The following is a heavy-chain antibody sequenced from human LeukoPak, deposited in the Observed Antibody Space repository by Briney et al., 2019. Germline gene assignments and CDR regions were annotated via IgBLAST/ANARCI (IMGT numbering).Heavy chain of an antibody. J-gene: IGHJ4*02. V-gene: IGHV1-18*01. CDR1: GYTFNIYG. Sequence: EASVKVSCKASGYTFNIYGISWVRQAPGQGLEWMGWISAYNGNTDYTQKLQGRVTMTTDTSTTTAYMELRSLRSDDTAVYYCARDRGEYYFDYWGQGTLVTVSS. CDR3: ARDRGEYYFDY. CDR2: ISAYNGNT. D-gene: IGHD3-16*01.